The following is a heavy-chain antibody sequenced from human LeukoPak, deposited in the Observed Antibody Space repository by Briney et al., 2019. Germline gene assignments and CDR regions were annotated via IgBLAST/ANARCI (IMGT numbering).Heavy chain of an antibody. Sequence: TSSETLSLTCTVSGYSISSGYYWGWIRQPPGKGLEWIGSIYHSGSTYYNPSLKSRVTMSVDTSKNQFSLRLRSVTAADTAVYYCARGQARLAWFDPWGQGTLVTVSS. CDR3: ARGQARLAWFDP. V-gene: IGHV4-38-2*02. CDR1: GYSISSGYY. D-gene: IGHD6-19*01. CDR2: IYHSGST. J-gene: IGHJ5*02.